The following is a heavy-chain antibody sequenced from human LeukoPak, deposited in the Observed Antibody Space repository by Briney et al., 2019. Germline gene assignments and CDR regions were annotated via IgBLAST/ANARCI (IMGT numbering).Heavy chain of an antibody. V-gene: IGHV3-21*01. D-gene: IGHD6-19*01. CDR3: ARAYSSVASCDY. CDR1: GFTFSSYS. CDR2: ISSSGSYT. Sequence: GGSLRLSCAASGFTFSSYSMNWVRQAPGKGLEWVSSISSSGSYTYYADSVKGRFTISRDNAKNSLYLQMNSLRAEDTAVYYCARAYSSVASCDYWGQGTLVTVSS. J-gene: IGHJ4*02.